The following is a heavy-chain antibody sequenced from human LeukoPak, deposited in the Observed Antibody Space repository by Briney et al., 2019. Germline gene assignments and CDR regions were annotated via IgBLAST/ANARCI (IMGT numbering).Heavy chain of an antibody. J-gene: IGHJ6*02. Sequence: SETLSLTCAVYGGSFSGYYWSWIRQPPGKGLEWIGEINRSGSTNYNPSLKSRVTISVDTSKNQFSLKLSSVTAADTAVYYCARDYYYGMDVWGQGTTVTVSS. CDR1: GGSFSGYY. CDR3: ARDYYYGMDV. CDR2: INRSGST. V-gene: IGHV4-34*01.